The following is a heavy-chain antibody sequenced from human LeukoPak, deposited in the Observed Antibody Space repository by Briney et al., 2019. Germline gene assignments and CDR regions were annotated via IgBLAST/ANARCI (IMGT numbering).Heavy chain of an antibody. J-gene: IGHJ4*02. CDR1: GFTYRQLW. V-gene: IGHV3-7*02. Sequence: GGSLRLSCAASGFTYRQLWMRWVRQAPGKGLEWVATIKHDGSEKYYVDSVKGRFTISRDNAKNSLYLQMNSLRAEDTAVYYSARQDYGDWGQGTLVTVSS. D-gene: IGHD4-17*01. CDR3: ARQDYGD. CDR2: IKHDGSEK.